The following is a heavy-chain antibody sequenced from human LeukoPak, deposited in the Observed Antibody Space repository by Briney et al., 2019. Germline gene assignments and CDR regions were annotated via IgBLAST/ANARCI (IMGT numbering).Heavy chain of an antibody. CDR1: GFTFSSYA. CDR2: ISGSGGST. Sequence: GGSLRLSCAASGFTFSSYAMSWVRQAPGKGLEWVSAISGSGGSTYYADSVKGRFTISRDNSKNTLYLQMNSLRAEDTAVYYCAREPTGYSSSWYGAFDIWGQGTMVTVSS. J-gene: IGHJ3*02. D-gene: IGHD6-13*01. CDR3: AREPTGYSSSWYGAFDI. V-gene: IGHV3-23*01.